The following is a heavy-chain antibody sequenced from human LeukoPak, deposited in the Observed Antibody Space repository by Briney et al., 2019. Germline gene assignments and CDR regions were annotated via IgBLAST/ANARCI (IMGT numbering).Heavy chain of an antibody. V-gene: IGHV3-30*18. Sequence: GGSLRLSCAASGFTFSSYAMSWVRQAPGKGLEWVAVISYDGSTIYYADSVKGRFTISRDNSKNTLYLQMNSLRAEDTAVYYCAKEGAVGIAAAAFDYWGQGTLVTVSS. CDR2: ISYDGSTI. CDR1: GFTFSSYA. J-gene: IGHJ4*02. D-gene: IGHD6-13*01. CDR3: AKEGAVGIAAAAFDY.